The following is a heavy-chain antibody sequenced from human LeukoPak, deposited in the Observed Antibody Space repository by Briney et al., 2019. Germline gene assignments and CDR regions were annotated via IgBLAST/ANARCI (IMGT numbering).Heavy chain of an antibody. Sequence: GGSLRLSCAASGFTVSSNYMSWVRQAPGKGLEWVSSISSSSSYIYYADSVKGRFTISRDNAKNSLYLQMNSLRAEDTAVYYCAREPPSGYCSGGSCYSDYWGQGTLVTVSS. CDR2: ISSSSSYI. V-gene: IGHV3-21*01. J-gene: IGHJ4*02. CDR3: AREPPSGYCSGGSCYSDY. D-gene: IGHD2-15*01. CDR1: GFTVSSNY.